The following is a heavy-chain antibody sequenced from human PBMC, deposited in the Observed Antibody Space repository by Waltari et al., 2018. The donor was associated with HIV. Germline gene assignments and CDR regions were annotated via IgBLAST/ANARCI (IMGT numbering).Heavy chain of an antibody. CDR2: SYYSGST. Sequence: QLQLQESGPGLVKPSETLSLTCTVSGGSISSSSYYWGWYRPPPGKGLEWIGSSYYSGSTDYNPSLKSRVTISVDTSKNQFSLKLSSVTAADTAVYYCARRVDTAMGLPFDYWGQGTLVTVSS. V-gene: IGHV4-39*01. J-gene: IGHJ4*02. CDR3: ARRVDTAMGLPFDY. CDR1: GGSISSSSYY. D-gene: IGHD5-18*01.